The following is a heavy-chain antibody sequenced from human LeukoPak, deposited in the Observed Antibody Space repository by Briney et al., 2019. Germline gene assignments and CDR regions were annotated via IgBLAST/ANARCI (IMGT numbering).Heavy chain of an antibody. CDR2: ISGSGGST. CDR1: GFTFSSYA. V-gene: IGHV3-23*01. J-gene: IGHJ4*02. Sequence: PGGSVRLCCAASGFTFSSYAMSWVRQAPGKGLEWVSAISGSGGSTYYADSVKGRFTISRDNSKNTLYLQMNSLRAEDTAVYYCAKDPGSSHRLPFVYWGQGTLVTVSS. D-gene: IGHD6-6*01. CDR3: AKDPGSSHRLPFVY.